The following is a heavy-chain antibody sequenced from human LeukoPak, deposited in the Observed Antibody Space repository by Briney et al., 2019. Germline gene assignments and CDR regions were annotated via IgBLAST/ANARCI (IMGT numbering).Heavy chain of an antibody. D-gene: IGHD1-26*01. CDR2: ISAYNGNT. CDR3: ARDNSRREGGTTFWWFDP. J-gene: IGHJ5*02. Sequence: ASVKVSCKASGYILASYGISWVRQAPGQGLEWMGWISAYNGNTKYAQKVQGRVTMTRDTSTSTAYMELSSLRSEDTAVYFCARDNSRREGGTTFWWFDPWGQGTLVTVSS. CDR1: GYILASYG. V-gene: IGHV1-18*01.